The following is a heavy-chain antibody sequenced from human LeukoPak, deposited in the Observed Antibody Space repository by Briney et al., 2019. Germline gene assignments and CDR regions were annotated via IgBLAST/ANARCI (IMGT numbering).Heavy chain of an antibody. J-gene: IGHJ4*02. Sequence: GGSLRLTCAASGFTFSSYAMSWVRQAPGKGLEWVSAISGSGGSTYYADSVKGRFTISRDNSKNTLYLQMNSLRAEDTAVYYCARYCSSTSCYVRFDYWGQGTLVTVSS. CDR2: ISGSGGST. D-gene: IGHD2-2*01. CDR3: ARYCSSTSCYVRFDY. V-gene: IGHV3-23*01. CDR1: GFTFSSYA.